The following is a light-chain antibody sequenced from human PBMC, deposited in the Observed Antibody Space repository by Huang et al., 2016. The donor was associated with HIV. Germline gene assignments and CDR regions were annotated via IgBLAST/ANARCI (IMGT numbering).Light chain of an antibody. V-gene: IGKV3-11*01. J-gene: IGKJ4*01. Sequence: EIVLTQSPATLSLSPGERATLSCRASQTVSSYLAWYQQKPGQAPRLLIYDASNRATGIPARFSGSGSGADFTLTISSLEPEEFAVYYCQLRSTWPGDTFGGGTKVEIK. CDR2: DAS. CDR3: QLRSTWPGDT. CDR1: QTVSSY.